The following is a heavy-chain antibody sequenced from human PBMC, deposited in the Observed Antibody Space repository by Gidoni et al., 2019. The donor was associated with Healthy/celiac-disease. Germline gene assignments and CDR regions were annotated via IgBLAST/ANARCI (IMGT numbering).Heavy chain of an antibody. CDR1: GYTFTSYY. V-gene: IGHV1-46*01. D-gene: IGHD3-3*01. Sequence: QVQLVQSGAEVKKPGASVKVSCKASGYTFTSYYMHWVRQAPGQGLEWMGIINPSGGSTSYAQKFQGRVTMTRDTSTSTVYMELSSLRSEDTAVYYCARGGRFLEWLTNWFDPWGQGTLVTVSS. CDR3: ARGGRFLEWLTNWFDP. J-gene: IGHJ5*02. CDR2: INPSGGST.